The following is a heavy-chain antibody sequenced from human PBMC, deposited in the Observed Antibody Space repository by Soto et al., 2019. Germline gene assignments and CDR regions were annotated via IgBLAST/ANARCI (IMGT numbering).Heavy chain of an antibody. J-gene: IGHJ6*04. CDR3: AKLVKTLLYYDFWDSYGMDV. CDR1: GFTFSSYA. D-gene: IGHD3-3*01. V-gene: IGHV3-23*01. Sequence: EVQLLESGGGLVQPGGSLRLSCAASGFTFSSYAMSWVRQAPGKGLEWVSAISGSGGSTYYADSVKGRFTISRDNSKHTLYLHMNSLRAEDTAVYYCAKLVKTLLYYDFWDSYGMDVWGKGTTVTVSS. CDR2: ISGSGGST.